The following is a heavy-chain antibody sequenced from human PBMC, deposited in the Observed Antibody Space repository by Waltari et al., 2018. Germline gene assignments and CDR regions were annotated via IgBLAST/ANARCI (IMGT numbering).Heavy chain of an antibody. Sequence: QVQLVQSGAEVKKPGASVKVSCKASGYTFTGYYMHWVRQAPGQGLEWMGRINPNSGGTNDAQKGKGRGSMNRDTCISTAYRELRRLRSDDTAVYYCARGRYCDWLAPNEDYYYYMDVWGKGTTVTVSS. J-gene: IGHJ6*03. CDR2: INPNSGGT. CDR3: ARGRYCDWLAPNEDYYYYMDV. V-gene: IGHV1-2*06. D-gene: IGHD3-9*01. CDR1: GYTFTGYY.